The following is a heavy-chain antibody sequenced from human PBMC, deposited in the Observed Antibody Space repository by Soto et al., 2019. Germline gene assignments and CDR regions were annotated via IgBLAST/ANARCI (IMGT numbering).Heavy chain of an antibody. CDR3: ARDHSGGGSISEDGYFDL. Sequence: QVQLVESGGGVVQPGGSLRLSCAASGFTFSNYGLDWVRQAPGKGLEWVAVIWSDETNEYYADSVKGRFTISRDNSKNTLYLQMNSLRAEDTAVYYCARDHSGGGSISEDGYFDLWGRGTLVTVSS. CDR2: IWSDETNE. J-gene: IGHJ2*01. CDR1: GFTFSNYG. V-gene: IGHV3-33*01. D-gene: IGHD3-16*01.